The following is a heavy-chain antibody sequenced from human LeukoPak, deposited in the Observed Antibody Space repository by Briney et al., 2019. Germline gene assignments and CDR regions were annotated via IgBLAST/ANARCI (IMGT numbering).Heavy chain of an antibody. Sequence: PSQTLSLTCAISGDSVSSNSSWNWIRRSPSRGLEWLGRTYYRSKWYNDYVVSVKSRININPDTSKNQFSLQLNSVTPEDTAVYYCARGGQGDGYSADEAFDLWGQGTMITVS. CDR2: TYYRSKWYN. D-gene: IGHD5-18*01. CDR3: ARGGQGDGYSADEAFDL. V-gene: IGHV6-1*01. J-gene: IGHJ3*01. CDR1: GDSVSSNSS.